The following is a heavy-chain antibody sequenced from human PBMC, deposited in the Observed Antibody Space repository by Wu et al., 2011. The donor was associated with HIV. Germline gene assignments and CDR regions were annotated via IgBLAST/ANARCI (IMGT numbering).Heavy chain of an antibody. Sequence: QVQLVQSGAEVKKPGASVMVSCKVSGYTLTELAIHWVRQAPGKGLEWMGRFDPEDGETVYTQKFQGRVTMTRDRSISTAYMELRGLRPDDSAIYYCARLLDSVTQNYNNVDVWGQGTTVTVSS. CDR2: FDPEDGET. V-gene: IGHV1-24*01. CDR1: GYTLTELA. J-gene: IGHJ6*02. CDR3: ARLLDSVTQNYNNVDV. D-gene: IGHD4-11*01.